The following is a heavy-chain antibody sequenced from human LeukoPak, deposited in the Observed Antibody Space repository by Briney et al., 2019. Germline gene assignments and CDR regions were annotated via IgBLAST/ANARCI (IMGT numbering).Heavy chain of an antibody. CDR2: IYYSGST. D-gene: IGHD3-3*01. V-gene: IGHV4-61*01. Sequence: SETLSLTCTVSGGSVSSGSYYWSWIRQPPGKGLEWIGYIYYSGSTNSNPSLKSRVTISVDTSKNQFSLKLSSVTAADTAVYYCARANYDFWSGYYFDYWGQGTLVTVSS. J-gene: IGHJ4*02. CDR3: ARANYDFWSGYYFDY. CDR1: GGSVSSGSYY.